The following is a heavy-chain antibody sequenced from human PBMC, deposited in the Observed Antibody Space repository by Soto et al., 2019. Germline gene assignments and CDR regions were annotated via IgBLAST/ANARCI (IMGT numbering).Heavy chain of an antibody. D-gene: IGHD2-2*01. CDR3: ATAVRLLTRESYFDG. CDR2: IVYGGNT. Sequence: QVQLQESGPGLVRPSETLSLTCAVSGASISSFYLSWIRQTPGKGREWIGHIVYGGNTNYSPSLKSRVSMPVHPSENRFSLKVTSVTTADTAVYYCATAVRLLTRESYFDGWGQGALVTVSS. CDR1: GASISSFY. J-gene: IGHJ4*02. V-gene: IGHV4-59*08.